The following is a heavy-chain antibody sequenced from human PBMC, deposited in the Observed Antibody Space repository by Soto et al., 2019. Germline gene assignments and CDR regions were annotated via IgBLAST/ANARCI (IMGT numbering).Heavy chain of an antibody. J-gene: IGHJ4*02. CDR2: IWPDGNNK. CDR3: ARERGSYHFDY. CDR1: QFTFSTYV. V-gene: IGHV3-33*01. D-gene: IGHD1-26*01. Sequence: QVQLVESGGGVVQPGRSLRLSCAASQFTFSTYVMHWVRQAPGKGLEWVAAIWPDGNNKYYVDSVKGRFTISRDNSKNTLYLQMNSLTVEDTAVYYCARERGSYHFDYWGQGAPVTVSS.